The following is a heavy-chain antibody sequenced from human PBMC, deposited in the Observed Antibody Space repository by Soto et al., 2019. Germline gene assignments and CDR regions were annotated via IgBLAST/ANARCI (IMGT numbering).Heavy chain of an antibody. CDR2: ITPLLGTA. Sequence: QVQLVQSGAEVKKPGSSVRVSCKASGDTFTGHAITWVRQAPAQGLEWLGVITPLLGTANYAPYFQGRATHSSDSSTPSPFCDPASQTFHCLAVNSCAGVGLLPEGSNIALMFVLDVWGQGTTVTVSS. J-gene: IGHJ6*02. D-gene: IGHD2-8*01. CDR3: AGVGLLPEGSNIALMFVLDV. V-gene: IGHV1-69*06. CDR1: GDTFTGHA.